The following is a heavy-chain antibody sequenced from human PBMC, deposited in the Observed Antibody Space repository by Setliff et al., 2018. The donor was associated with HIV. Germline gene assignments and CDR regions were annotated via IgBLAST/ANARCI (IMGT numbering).Heavy chain of an antibody. J-gene: IGHJ3*02. CDR3: ARAAGYSSTWYATHDAFDI. Sequence: PSETLSLTCVVYRGSFSDYYWTWIRQPPGKGLEWIGEISPSGSTNYNPSLKSRITISADTPKNQFSLKLSSVTAADTAVYYCARAAGYSSTWYATHDAFDIWGQGTRVTVSS. CDR2: ISPSGST. V-gene: IGHV4-34*01. CDR1: RGSFSDYY. D-gene: IGHD6-13*01.